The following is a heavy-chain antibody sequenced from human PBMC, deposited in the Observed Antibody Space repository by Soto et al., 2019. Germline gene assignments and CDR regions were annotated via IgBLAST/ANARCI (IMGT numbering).Heavy chain of an antibody. D-gene: IGHD3-10*01. J-gene: IGHJ4*02. CDR1: GFTFFDYA. Sequence: PWGSLRLSCAASGFTFFDYAMHWFRQSAVKGLEWVSGISWNSGNIVYADSVKGRFTISRDNAKNSLYLQMNSLRAEDTALYYCAKALTSYGSGSYYFDYWGQGTLVTVSS. V-gene: IGHV3-9*01. CDR3: AKALTSYGSGSYYFDY. CDR2: ISWNSGNI.